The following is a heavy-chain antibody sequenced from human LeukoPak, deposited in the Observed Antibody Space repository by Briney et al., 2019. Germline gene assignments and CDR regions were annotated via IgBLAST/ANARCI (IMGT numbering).Heavy chain of an antibody. CDR2: INHSGST. V-gene: IGHV4-34*01. J-gene: IGHJ4*02. CDR1: GGSFSGYY. Sequence: SETLSLTCAVYGGSFSGYYWSWIRQPPGKGLEWIGEINHSGSTNYNPSLKSRVTISVDTSKNQFSLKLSSVTAADTAVYYCAREPIAAAGSNKSIDYWGQGTLVTVSS. CDR3: AREPIAAAGSNKSIDY. D-gene: IGHD6-13*01.